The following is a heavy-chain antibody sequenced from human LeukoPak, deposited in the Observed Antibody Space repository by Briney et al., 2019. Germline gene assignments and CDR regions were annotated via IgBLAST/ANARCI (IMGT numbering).Heavy chain of an antibody. CDR2: INAGNGNT. D-gene: IGHD4-23*01. CDR1: GYTFTSYA. J-gene: IGHJ4*02. CDR3: ARDSYGGNAKLDY. V-gene: IGHV1-3*01. Sequence: ASVKVSCKASGYTFTSYAMHWVRQAPGQRLEWMGWINAGNGNTKYSQKFQGRVTIARDTSASTAYMELSSLRPEDTAVYYCARDSYGGNAKLDYWGQGTLVTVSS.